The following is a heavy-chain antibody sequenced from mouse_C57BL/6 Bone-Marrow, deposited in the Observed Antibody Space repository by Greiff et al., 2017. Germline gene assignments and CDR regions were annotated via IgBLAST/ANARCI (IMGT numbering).Heavy chain of an antibody. CDR3: ARIGYGSRAWFAD. V-gene: IGHV1-7*01. Sequence: QVQLQQSGAELAKPGASVKLSCKASGYTFTSYWMHWVKQRPGQGLAWIGYINPSSGYTKYNQKFKDKATLTADKSSSTAYMQLSSLTYEDSAVYYCARIGYGSRAWFADWGQGTLGTVSA. CDR2: INPSSGYT. CDR1: GYTFTSYW. D-gene: IGHD1-1*01. J-gene: IGHJ3*01.